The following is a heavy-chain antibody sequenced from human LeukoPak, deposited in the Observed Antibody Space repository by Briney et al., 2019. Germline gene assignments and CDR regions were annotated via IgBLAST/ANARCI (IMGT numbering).Heavy chain of an antibody. CDR1: GYTFTGYY. J-gene: IGHJ4*02. V-gene: IGHV1-2*02. CDR2: INPNSGGT. CDR3: ARAGITMVRGVMGLGY. Sequence: ASVKVSCKASGYTFTGYYMHWVRQAPGQGLEWMGWINPNSGGTNYVQKFQGRVTMTRDTSISTAYMELSRLRSDDTAVYYCARAGITMVRGVMGLGYWGQGTLVTVSS. D-gene: IGHD3-10*01.